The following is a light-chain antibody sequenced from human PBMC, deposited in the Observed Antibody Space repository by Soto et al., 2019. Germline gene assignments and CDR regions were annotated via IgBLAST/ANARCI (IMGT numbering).Light chain of an antibody. CDR2: GAS. Sequence: EIVMTQSPATLSVSPGERATLSCRASQSVSGSYLAWYQQKPGQAPRLLIYGASSRATGIPDRFSGSGSGTDFTLTISRLEPEDFAVYYCQQYGSSPTFGEGTRLEIK. J-gene: IGKJ5*01. CDR3: QQYGSSPT. V-gene: IGKV3-20*01. CDR1: QSVSGSY.